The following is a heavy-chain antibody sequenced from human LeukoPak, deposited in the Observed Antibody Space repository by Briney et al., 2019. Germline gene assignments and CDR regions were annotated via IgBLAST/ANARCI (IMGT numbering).Heavy chain of an antibody. CDR2: IRSKAYGGTT. D-gene: IGHD5-18*01. V-gene: IGHV3-49*04. CDR3: TRQNVDTAMGPYYYYYMDV. Sequence: GGSLRLSCTASGFTFGDYAMSWVRQAPGKGLEWVGFIRSKAYGGTTEYAASVKGRFTISRDDSKSIAYLQMNSLKTEDTAVYYCTRQNVDTAMGPYYYYYMDVWGKGTTVTVSS. CDR1: GFTFGDYA. J-gene: IGHJ6*03.